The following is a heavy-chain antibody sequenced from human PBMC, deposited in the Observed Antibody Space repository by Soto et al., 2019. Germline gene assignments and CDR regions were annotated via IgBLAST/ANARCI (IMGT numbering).Heavy chain of an antibody. CDR1: GFTFSSYW. J-gene: IGHJ6*02. CDR3: ARDLSSSWHFYYYYYGMDV. Sequence: GGSLRLSCAASGFTFSSYWMSWVRQAPGKGLEWVANIKQDGSEKYYVDSVKGRFTISRDNAKNSLYLQMNSLRAEDTAVYYCARDLSSSWHFYYYYYGMDVWGQGTTVTVSS. V-gene: IGHV3-7*05. D-gene: IGHD6-13*01. CDR2: IKQDGSEK.